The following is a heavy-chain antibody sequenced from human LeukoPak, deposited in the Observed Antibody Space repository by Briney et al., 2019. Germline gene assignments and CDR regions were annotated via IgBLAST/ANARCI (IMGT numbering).Heavy chain of an antibody. CDR3: ATDLTMPLAFDI. J-gene: IGHJ3*02. Sequence: ASVKVSCKVSGYTLTELSMHWVRQAPGKGLEWMGGFDPEDGETIYAQKFQGRVTTTEDTSTDTAYMELSSLRSEDTAVYYCATDLTMPLAFDIWGQGTMVTVSS. CDR2: FDPEDGET. D-gene: IGHD4/OR15-4a*01. CDR1: GYTLTELS. V-gene: IGHV1-24*01.